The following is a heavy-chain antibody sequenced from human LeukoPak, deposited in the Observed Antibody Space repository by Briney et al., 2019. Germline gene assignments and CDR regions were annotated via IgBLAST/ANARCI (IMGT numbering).Heavy chain of an antibody. CDR1: GGSISSSSYF. CDR3: ARDSSSFDY. Sequence: PSGTLSLTCTVSGGSISSSSYFWGWIRQPPGKGLEWIGSIYYSGSTYYNPSLKSRVTISVDTSKNQFSLKLSSVTAADTAVYYCARDSSSFDYWGQGTLVTVSS. D-gene: IGHD6-13*01. V-gene: IGHV4-39*07. CDR2: IYYSGST. J-gene: IGHJ4*02.